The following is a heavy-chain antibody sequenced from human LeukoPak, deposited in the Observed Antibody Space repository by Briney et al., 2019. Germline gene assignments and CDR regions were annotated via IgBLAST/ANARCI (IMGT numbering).Heavy chain of an antibody. CDR3: AKGGAVSSKSITMVRGTRRYYYYMDV. D-gene: IGHD3-10*01. V-gene: IGHV1-46*01. CDR1: GYTFTSYY. CDR2: INPSGGST. Sequence: ASVKVSCKASGYTFTSYYMHWVRQAPGQGLEWMGIINPSGGSTSYAQKFQGRVTMTRDMSTSTVYMELSSLRAEDTAVYYCAKGGAVSSKSITMVRGTRRYYYYMDVWGKGTTVTISS. J-gene: IGHJ6*03.